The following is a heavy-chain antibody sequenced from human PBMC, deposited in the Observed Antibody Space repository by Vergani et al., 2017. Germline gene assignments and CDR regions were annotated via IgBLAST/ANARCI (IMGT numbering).Heavy chain of an antibody. CDR2: ISSSSSYI. Sequence: EVQLLESGGALVQPGGSLRLSCTASGFTFSNFDMTWVRQAPGKGLEWVSSISSSSSYIYYADSVKGRFTISRDNAKNSLYLQMNSLRAEDTAVYYCARGGTRGYSGYGDYWGQGTLVTVSS. J-gene: IGHJ4*02. CDR1: GFTFSNFD. D-gene: IGHD5-12*01. CDR3: ARGGTRGYSGYGDY. V-gene: IGHV3-21*01.